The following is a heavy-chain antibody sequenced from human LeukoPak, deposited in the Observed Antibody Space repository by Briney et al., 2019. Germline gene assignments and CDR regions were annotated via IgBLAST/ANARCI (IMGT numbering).Heavy chain of an antibody. CDR1: GYTFTSYG. Sequence: ASVKVSCKASGYTFTSYGISWVRQAPGQGLEWMGWISAYNGNTNYAQKLQGRVTITRDTSASTAYMELSSLRSEDTAVYYCASGELWADYWGQGTLVTVSS. V-gene: IGHV1-18*01. D-gene: IGHD1-26*01. J-gene: IGHJ4*02. CDR2: ISAYNGNT. CDR3: ASGELWADY.